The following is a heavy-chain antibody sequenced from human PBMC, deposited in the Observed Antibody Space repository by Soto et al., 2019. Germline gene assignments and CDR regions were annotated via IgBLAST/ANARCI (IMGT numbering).Heavy chain of an antibody. CDR2: IYYSGST. V-gene: IGHV4-61*01. D-gene: IGHD2-15*01. CDR1: GGSVSSGSYY. Sequence: SETLSLTCTVSGGSVSSGSYYWSWIRQPPGKGLEWIGYIYYSGSTNYNPSLKSRVTISVDTSKNQFSLKLSSVTAADTAVYYCARVFPLGLLQPGSWFDPWGQGTLVTVSS. CDR3: ARVFPLGLLQPGSWFDP. J-gene: IGHJ5*02.